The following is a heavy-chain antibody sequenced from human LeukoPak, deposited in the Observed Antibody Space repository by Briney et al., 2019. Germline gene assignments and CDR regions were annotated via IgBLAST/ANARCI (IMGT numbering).Heavy chain of an antibody. D-gene: IGHD2-2*01. CDR2: IYYSGST. CDR1: GGSISSYY. J-gene: IGHJ6*04. Sequence: SETLSLTCTVSGGSISSYYWSWIRQPPGKGLEWIGYIYYSGSTNYNPSLKSRVTISVDTSKNQFSLKLSSVTAADTAVYYCAGLVPAATVYYYGMDVWGKGTTVTASS. V-gene: IGHV4-59*01. CDR3: AGLVPAATVYYYGMDV.